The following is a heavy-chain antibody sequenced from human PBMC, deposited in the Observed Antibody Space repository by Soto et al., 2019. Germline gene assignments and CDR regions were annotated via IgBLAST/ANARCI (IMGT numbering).Heavy chain of an antibody. V-gene: IGHV3-7*03. D-gene: IGHD1-7*01. CDR3: ARDEGWNSLVDWGQGALVTVSPGMDV. J-gene: IGHJ6*02. Sequence: EVLLVESGGGWVQPGGSLRLTCEASGFTFRDHWMTWVRQAPGKGLEWVANIRPDGSDGTLGDSVKGRFTFSRDNAKNSVYLHINSLRAEDTAVYYCARDEGWNSLVDWGQGALVTVSPGMDVWGQGTTVTVSS. CDR1: GFTFRDHW. CDR2: IRPDGSDG.